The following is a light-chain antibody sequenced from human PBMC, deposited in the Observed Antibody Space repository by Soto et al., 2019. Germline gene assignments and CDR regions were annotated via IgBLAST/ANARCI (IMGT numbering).Light chain of an antibody. CDR1: SSDVGGYNY. CDR2: DVS. CDR3: SSYTSSSTPCV. V-gene: IGLV2-14*01. J-gene: IGLJ1*01. Sequence: QSALTQPASVSGFPGQSITISCTGTSSDVGGYNYVSWYQQHPGKAPKLMIYDVSNRPSGVSNRFSGSKSGNTASLTISGLQAEDEADYYCSSYTSSSTPCVFGTGTKLTVL.